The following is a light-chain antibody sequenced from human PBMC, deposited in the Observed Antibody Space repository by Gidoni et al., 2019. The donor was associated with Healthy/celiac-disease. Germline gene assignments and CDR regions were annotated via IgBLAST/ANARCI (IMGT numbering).Light chain of an antibody. V-gene: IGLV2-14*03. J-gene: IGLJ2*01. CDR2: DVS. CDR1: SSDVGGYNY. Sequence: QSALTQPASVSGSPGQSITISCTGTSSDVGGYNYVSWYQQHPGKAPKRMIYDVSNRPSGVSNRFSGSKSGNTASLTISGLQAEDEADYYCSSYTSSSPDVVFGGGTKLTVL. CDR3: SSYTSSSPDVV.